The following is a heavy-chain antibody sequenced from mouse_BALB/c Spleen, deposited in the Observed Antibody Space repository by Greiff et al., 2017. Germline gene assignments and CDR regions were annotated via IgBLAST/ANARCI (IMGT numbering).Heavy chain of an antibody. Sequence: VQLQQSGAELAKPGASVKMSCKASGYTFTSYWMHWVKQRPGQGLEWIGYINPSTGYTEYNQKFKDKATLTADKSSSTAYMQLSSLTSEDSAVYYCARSKYGSPFAYWGQGTLVTVSA. CDR1: GYTFTSYW. V-gene: IGHV1-7*01. CDR3: ARSKYGSPFAY. J-gene: IGHJ3*01. CDR2: INPSTGYT. D-gene: IGHD2-10*02.